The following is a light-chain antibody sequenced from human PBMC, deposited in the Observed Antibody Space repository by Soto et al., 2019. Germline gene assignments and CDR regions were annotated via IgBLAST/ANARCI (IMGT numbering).Light chain of an antibody. Sequence: DIPMTQPPSTLCASVGDRVTFTRRASQSISGWLAWYKQKPGKAPKLLIYKASTLKRGVPSRFSGSGSWTDFTLTISSLKPEDFATYLCQHGYSTPLTFGGGNKVDIK. CDR2: KAS. J-gene: IGKJ4*01. CDR3: QHGYSTPLT. V-gene: IGKV1-5*03. CDR1: QSISGW.